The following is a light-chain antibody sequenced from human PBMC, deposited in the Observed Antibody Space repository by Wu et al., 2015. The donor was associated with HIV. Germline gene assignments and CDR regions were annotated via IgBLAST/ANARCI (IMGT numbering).Light chain of an antibody. Sequence: EIVLTQSPGTLSLSPGERATLSCRASQSVRSDYLGWYQQRPGQAPRLLIYGASSRVTGIPDRFSGRGSGTDFTLTISSLEPEDFGVYYCQHRSDWPTFGQGTKVEIQ. V-gene: IGKV3D-20*02. J-gene: IGKJ1*01. CDR2: GAS. CDR1: QSVRSDY. CDR3: QHRSDWPT.